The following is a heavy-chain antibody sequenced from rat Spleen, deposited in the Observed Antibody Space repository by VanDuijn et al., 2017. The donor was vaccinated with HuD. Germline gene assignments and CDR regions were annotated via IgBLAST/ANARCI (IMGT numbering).Heavy chain of an antibody. V-gene: IGHV5-29*01. CDR1: GFTFSNYG. CDR3: XRAXXXYGXYXDX. CDR2: ITNTGGSP. J-gene: IGHJ2*01. Sequence: EVQLVESGGGLVQPGRSLKLSCAASGFTFSNYGMAWVRQAPTKGLEWVAAITNTGGSPYYPDSVKGRFTISIDNAKSTLYLQMNNLRSEDTATYYXXRAXXXYGXYXDXXXQGXXXTV. D-gene: IGHD1-11*01.